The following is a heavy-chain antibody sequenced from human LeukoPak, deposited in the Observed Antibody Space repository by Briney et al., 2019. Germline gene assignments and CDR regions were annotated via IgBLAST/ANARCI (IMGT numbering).Heavy chain of an antibody. V-gene: IGHV3-30*18. CDR3: AKDWYSSSWRWFDP. J-gene: IGHJ5*02. Sequence: GGSLRLSCVDSGFTFSSYGMHWVRQAPGKGLEWVAVISYDGSNKYYADSVKGRFTISRDNSKNTLYLQMNSLRAEDTAVYYCAKDWYSSSWRWFDPWGQGTLVTVSS. D-gene: IGHD6-13*01. CDR2: ISYDGSNK. CDR1: GFTFSSYG.